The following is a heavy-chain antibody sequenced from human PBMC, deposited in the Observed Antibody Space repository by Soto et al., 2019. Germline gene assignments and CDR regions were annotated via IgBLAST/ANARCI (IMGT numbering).Heavy chain of an antibody. CDR3: ARDGIGGTAFRGFLDY. D-gene: IGHD1-7*01. Sequence: SLGLACAACGASVMVSVVDLSFQAQGKGLEWVAVIWHDGSEIYYAASAKGRFTISRDNSKNTLYLQMNSLRAEDTAVYYCARDGIGGTAFRGFLDYWGQGTLVTVSS. CDR2: IWHDGSEI. V-gene: IGHV3-33*01. J-gene: IGHJ4*02. CDR1: GASVMVSV.